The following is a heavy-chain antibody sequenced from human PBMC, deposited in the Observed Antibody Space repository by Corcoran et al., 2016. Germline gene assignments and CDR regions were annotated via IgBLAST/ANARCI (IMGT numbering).Heavy chain of an antibody. D-gene: IGHD3-10*01. CDR1: GYTFTSYG. CDR2: ISAYNGNT. CDR3: ARDFDGAGSYYTEYGMDV. V-gene: IGHV1-18*01. Sequence: QVQLVQSGAEVKKPGASVKVSCKASGYTFTSYGISWVRQAPGQGLEWMGWISAYNGNTNYAQKLQGRVTRTTDTSTSPAYMEMRSLRSDDTAVYYCARDFDGAGSYYTEYGMDVWGQGTTVTVSS. J-gene: IGHJ6*02.